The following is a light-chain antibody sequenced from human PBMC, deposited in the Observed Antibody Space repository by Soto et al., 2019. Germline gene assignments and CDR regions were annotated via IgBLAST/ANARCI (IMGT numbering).Light chain of an antibody. Sequence: DIQMTQSPSSLSASVGDRVTITCRARQSISSYLNWYQQKPGKAPKLLIYDASSLQSGVPSRFSGSGSGTDFTLTISSLQPEDFATYYCQQSYSTPQTFGQGTKLEIK. CDR3: QQSYSTPQT. V-gene: IGKV1-39*01. CDR2: DAS. J-gene: IGKJ2*01. CDR1: QSISSY.